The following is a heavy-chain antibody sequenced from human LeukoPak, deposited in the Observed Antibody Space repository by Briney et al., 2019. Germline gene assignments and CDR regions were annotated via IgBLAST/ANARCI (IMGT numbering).Heavy chain of an antibody. Sequence: GESLKISCKGSGYSFTSYWIGWVRQMPGKGLEWMGTIYPGDSDIRYSPSFQGQVSISADKSINTAYLQWSSLKASDTAMYYCAREASVGARGPFDYWGQGTLVTVSS. D-gene: IGHD1-26*01. CDR2: IYPGDSDI. CDR1: GYSFTSYW. CDR3: AREASVGARGPFDY. J-gene: IGHJ4*02. V-gene: IGHV5-51*01.